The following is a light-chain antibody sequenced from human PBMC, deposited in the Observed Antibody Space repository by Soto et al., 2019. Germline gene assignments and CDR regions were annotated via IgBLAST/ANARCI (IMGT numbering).Light chain of an antibody. J-gene: IGLJ2*01. CDR3: CSYAGRSIVI. CDR1: SGDIGTYYL. Sequence: QSALTQPASVSGSPGQSITISCTGTSGDIGTYYLVSWYQQHPGRAPKLIIFEGNKRPSGVSNRFSASKSGNTASLAISGLQAEDEADYHCCSYAGRSIVICGGGTQLTVL. CDR2: EGN. V-gene: IGLV2-23*01.